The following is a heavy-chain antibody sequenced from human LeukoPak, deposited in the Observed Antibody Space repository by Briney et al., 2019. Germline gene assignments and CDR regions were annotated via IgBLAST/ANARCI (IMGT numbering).Heavy chain of an antibody. CDR2: IKQDGGEK. Sequence: GGSLRLSCVESGATFSRYWMSWVRQAPGKGREWVANIKQDGGEKYYVDSGKGRFTISRDNAKNSLYLQMNSLRVEDTAVYYCARDGRPLDYWGQGTLVTVSS. CDR1: GATFSRYW. V-gene: IGHV3-7*03. CDR3: ARDGRPLDY. J-gene: IGHJ4*02.